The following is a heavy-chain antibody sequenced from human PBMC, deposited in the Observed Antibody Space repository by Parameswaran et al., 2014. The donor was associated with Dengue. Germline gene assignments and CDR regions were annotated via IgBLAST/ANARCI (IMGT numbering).Heavy chain of an antibody. Sequence: VRQAPGKGLEWIGYISDSGSTNYNSSLKSRVTISVDTSKNQFSLKLNSVTAADTAVYFCARDGSGWPLGYWGQGTLVTVSS. V-gene: IGHV4-59*01. D-gene: IGHD6-19*01. CDR2: ISDSGST. J-gene: IGHJ4*02. CDR3: ARDGSGWPLGY.